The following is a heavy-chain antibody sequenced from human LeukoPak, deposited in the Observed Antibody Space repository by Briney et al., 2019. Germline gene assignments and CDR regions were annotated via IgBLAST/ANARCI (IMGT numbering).Heavy chain of an antibody. D-gene: IGHD6-6*01. CDR3: ARRIAARPSPTYYYYYMDV. Sequence: ASVKVSCKASGYTFTGYYMHWVRQAPGQGLEWMGWINPNSGGTNYAQKFQGRVTMTRDTSISTAYMELSRLRSDDTAVYYCARRIAARPSPTYYYYYMDVWGKGTTVTVSS. V-gene: IGHV1-2*02. CDR1: GYTFTGYY. J-gene: IGHJ6*03. CDR2: INPNSGGT.